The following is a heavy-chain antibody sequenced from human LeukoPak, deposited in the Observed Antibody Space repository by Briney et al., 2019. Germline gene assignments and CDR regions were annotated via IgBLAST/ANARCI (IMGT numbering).Heavy chain of an antibody. CDR1: GSSFTSYG. CDR2: ISAYNGNT. V-gene: IGHV1-18*01. D-gene: IGHD4-11*01. Sequence: SVPVPCQASGSSFTSYGISWARQAPGQGLKWMGWISAYNGNTNYAQKLQGRVTMTTDTSTSTAYMELRSLRSDDTAVYYCARGGYSDSDYYFDYWGQGTLVTVSS. J-gene: IGHJ4*02. CDR3: ARGGYSDSDYYFDY.